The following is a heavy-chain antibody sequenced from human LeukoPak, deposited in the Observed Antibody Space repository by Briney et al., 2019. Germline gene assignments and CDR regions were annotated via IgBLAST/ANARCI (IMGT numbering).Heavy chain of an antibody. CDR3: ARRTSGTDFMGSDY. J-gene: IGHJ4*02. CDR1: GYTFTSYG. V-gene: IGHV1-18*01. CDR2: ISAYNGST. Sequence: VASVKVSCKASGYTFTSYGISWVRQAPGQGLEWMGWISAYNGSTNYAQKLQGRVTMTTDTSTSTAYMELRSLRSDDTAVYYCARRTSGTDFMGSDYWGQGTLVTVSS. D-gene: IGHD1-26*01.